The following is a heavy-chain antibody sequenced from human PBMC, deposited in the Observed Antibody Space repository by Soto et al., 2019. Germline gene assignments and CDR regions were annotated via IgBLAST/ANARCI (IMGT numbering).Heavy chain of an antibody. CDR2: IIGSGGST. V-gene: IGHV3-23*01. D-gene: IGHD6-13*01. J-gene: IGHJ4*02. Sequence: RLSCAAPGCPFSSYAMVWVRQAPGQGLEWVSAIIGSGGSTYYADSVKGRLTISRDNSKNTLYLQMNSLGAEDTAVYYCAKAIARIFYFDSWAQGTLFTVSS. CDR1: GCPFSSYA. CDR3: AKAIARIFYFDS.